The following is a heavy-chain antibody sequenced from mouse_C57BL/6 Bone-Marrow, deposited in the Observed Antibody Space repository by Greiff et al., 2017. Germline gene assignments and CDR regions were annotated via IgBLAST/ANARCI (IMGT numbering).Heavy chain of an antibody. D-gene: IGHD2-1*01. CDR3: ARHSLWYFGGDY. CDR1: GFTFSSYT. J-gene: IGHJ4*01. CDR2: ISGGGGNT. Sequence: EVQLVESGGGLVKPGGSLKLSCAASGFTFSSYTMSWVRQTPEKRLEWVATISGGGGNTYYPDSVKGRFTISRDNAKTTLYLQMSSLRSEDTALYYCARHSLWYFGGDYWGQGTSVTVSS. V-gene: IGHV5-9*01.